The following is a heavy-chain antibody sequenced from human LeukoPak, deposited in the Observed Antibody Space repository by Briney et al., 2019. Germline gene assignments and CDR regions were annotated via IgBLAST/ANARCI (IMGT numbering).Heavy chain of an antibody. J-gene: IGHJ4*02. D-gene: IGHD5-24*01. CDR2: ISGSGGST. CDR1: GFTFSSYA. Sequence: GGSLRLSCVASGFTFSSYAMSCVRQAPGKGLEWVSAISGSGGSTYYADSVKGRFTISRDNSKNTLYLQMNSLRAEDTAVYYCAKIIDGYNFSDYWGQGTLVTVSS. V-gene: IGHV3-23*01. CDR3: AKIIDGYNFSDY.